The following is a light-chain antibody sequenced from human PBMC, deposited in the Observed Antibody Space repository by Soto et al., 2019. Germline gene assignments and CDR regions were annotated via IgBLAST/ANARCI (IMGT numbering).Light chain of an antibody. V-gene: IGKV1-33*01. CDR3: QQYDNLPLT. CDR2: DAS. Sequence: DIQMTQSPSSLSASVGDRDTITCQASQDISNYLNWYQQIPGKAPKLLIYDASNLETGVPSRFSGSGSGTDFTFTISSLQPEDIATYYCQQYDNLPLTFGGGTKVEIK. J-gene: IGKJ4*01. CDR1: QDISNY.